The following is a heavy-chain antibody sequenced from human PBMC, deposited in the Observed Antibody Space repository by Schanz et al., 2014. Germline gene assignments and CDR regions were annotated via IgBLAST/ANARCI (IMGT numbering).Heavy chain of an antibody. V-gene: IGHV4-61*02. CDR1: GGSISSGSYY. CDR3: ARDRGHGDLPGDI. J-gene: IGHJ3*02. D-gene: IGHD4-17*01. Sequence: QVQLQESGPGLVKPSQTLSLTCSVSGGSISSGSYYWNWIRQPAGKGLEWIGRVYTSGSTNYNPPIKSRFTISLDTSKNKFSLNLGSVPAADTAVYYCARDRGHGDLPGDIWGQGTMVTVSS. CDR2: VYTSGST.